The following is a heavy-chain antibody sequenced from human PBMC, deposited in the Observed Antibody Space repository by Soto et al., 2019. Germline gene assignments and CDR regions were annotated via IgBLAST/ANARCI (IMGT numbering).Heavy chain of an antibody. D-gene: IGHD6-6*01. CDR3: AKDLTRQLAYWLDP. V-gene: IGHV1-2*02. CDR2: INAHSGGT. J-gene: IGHJ5*02. Sequence: ASLKVSCKASGFSFTGYYIHWLRQAPGQGLEWMGWINAHSGGTEYAQKFQGRVTLTRDTSIATAYLKLTSLTSDDTALYYCAKDLTRQLAYWLDPWGQGTQVTVSS. CDR1: GFSFTGYY.